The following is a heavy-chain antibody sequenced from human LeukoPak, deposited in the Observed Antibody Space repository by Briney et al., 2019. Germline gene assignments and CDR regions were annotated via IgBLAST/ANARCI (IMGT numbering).Heavy chain of an antibody. D-gene: IGHD3-10*01. CDR2: IIGSGGST. J-gene: IGHJ4*02. CDR3: AKVGYTMVRGVITRPFDY. Sequence: PGGSLRLSCAASGFTFSSYAMSWVRQAPGKGLEWFSPIIGSGGSTYYADSVKGRFTISRDNSKNTLYLQMNSLRAEDTAVYYCAKVGYTMVRGVITRPFDYWGQGTLVTVSS. V-gene: IGHV3-23*01. CDR1: GFTFSSYA.